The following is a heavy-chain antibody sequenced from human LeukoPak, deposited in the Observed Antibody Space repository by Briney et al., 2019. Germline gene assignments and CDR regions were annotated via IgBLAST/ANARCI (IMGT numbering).Heavy chain of an antibody. D-gene: IGHD2-21*02. CDR2: IYYSGST. CDR1: GGSISSYY. V-gene: IGHV4-59*01. J-gene: IGHJ3*02. Sequence: SETLSLTCTVSGGSISSYYWSWIRQPPGKGLEWIGYIYYSGSTNYNPSLKSRVTISVDTSKNQLSLKLSSVTAADTAVYYCASSIAYCGGDCYSGAFDIWGQGTMVTVSS. CDR3: ASSIAYCGGDCYSGAFDI.